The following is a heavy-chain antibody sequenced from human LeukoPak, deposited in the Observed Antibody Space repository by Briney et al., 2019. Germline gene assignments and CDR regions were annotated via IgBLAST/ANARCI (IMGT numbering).Heavy chain of an antibody. Sequence: GGSLRLSCAASGFTFSSYAMSWVRQAPGNGLEWVSAISGSGGSTYYADSVKGRFTISRDNSKDTLYLQMNSLRAEDTVVYYCAKDEYSSSAEVFDYWGQGTLVTVSS. CDR2: ISGSGGST. V-gene: IGHV3-23*01. CDR3: AKDEYSSSAEVFDY. D-gene: IGHD6-6*01. CDR1: GFTFSSYA. J-gene: IGHJ4*02.